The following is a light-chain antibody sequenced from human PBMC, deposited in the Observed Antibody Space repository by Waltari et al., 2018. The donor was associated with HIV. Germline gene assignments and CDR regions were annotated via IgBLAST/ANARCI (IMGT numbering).Light chain of an antibody. CDR1: SSDAGGDNY. Sequence: QSALTQRASVSGSPGPSITISCPGTSSDAGGDNYVSWYQRQPGKAPTLMIYDVNTRPAGVPNRFSGSKSGNTASLTISGLQAEDEADYYCSSYTSSSTRVFGGGTKVTVL. V-gene: IGLV2-14*03. CDR2: DVN. CDR3: SSYTSSSTRV. J-gene: IGLJ3*02.